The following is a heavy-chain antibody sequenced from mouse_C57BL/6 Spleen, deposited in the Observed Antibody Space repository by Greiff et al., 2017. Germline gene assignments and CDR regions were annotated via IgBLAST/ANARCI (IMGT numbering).Heavy chain of an antibody. CDR2: IDPTSGGT. J-gene: IGHJ4*01. Sequence: QVQLQQPGAELVKPGASVKLSCKASGYTFTSYWMHWVKQRPGRGLEWIGRIDPTSGGTKYNEKFKSKATLTVDKPSSTADMQLSSLTSEDSAVXYCARDPSYGKAMDYWGQGTSVTVSS. D-gene: IGHD1-1*01. CDR1: GYTFTSYW. CDR3: ARDPSYGKAMDY. V-gene: IGHV1-72*01.